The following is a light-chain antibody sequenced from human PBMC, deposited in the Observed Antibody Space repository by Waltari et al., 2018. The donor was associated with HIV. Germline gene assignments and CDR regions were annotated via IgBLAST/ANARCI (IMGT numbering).Light chain of an antibody. J-gene: IGLJ1*01. Sequence: QSVLTQPSSASGPPGQWVTISCSGSSSNIGANSVAWYQHLPGTAPQLLIYNNDLRPSGVPDRFSGSKSGTSAYLVISGLQSELETDYYCAAWEDSLNAYVFGSGTRVTVL. CDR2: NND. CDR1: SSNIGANS. CDR3: AAWEDSLNAYV. V-gene: IGLV1-44*01.